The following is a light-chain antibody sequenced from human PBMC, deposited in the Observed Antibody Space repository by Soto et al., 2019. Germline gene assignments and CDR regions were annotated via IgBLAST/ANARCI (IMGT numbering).Light chain of an antibody. V-gene: IGKV3-15*01. CDR2: DTS. CDR1: QSVSSL. CDR3: QQYNIWPYT. Sequence: EIVLTQSPATLSVSPGERATLSCRASQSVSSLLAWYQQKPRQAPRLLIYDTSTSATGIPARFSGSGSGTDFTLTISSLQSEDFAIYYCQQYNIWPYTFGQGTKVDIK. J-gene: IGKJ2*01.